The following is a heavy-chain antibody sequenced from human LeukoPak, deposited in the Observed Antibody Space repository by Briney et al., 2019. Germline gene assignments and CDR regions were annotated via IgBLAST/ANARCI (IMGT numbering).Heavy chain of an antibody. J-gene: IGHJ3*02. CDR2: ISWNSGSI. CDR3: AKSGQHLKSGAFDI. CDR1: GFTFDDYA. D-gene: IGHD6-13*01. V-gene: IGHV3-9*03. Sequence: GRSLRLSCAASGFTFDDYAMHWVRQAPGKGLEWVSGISWNSGSIGYADSVKGRFTISRDNAKNSLYLQMNSLRAEDMALYYCAKSGQHLKSGAFDIWGQGTMVTVSS.